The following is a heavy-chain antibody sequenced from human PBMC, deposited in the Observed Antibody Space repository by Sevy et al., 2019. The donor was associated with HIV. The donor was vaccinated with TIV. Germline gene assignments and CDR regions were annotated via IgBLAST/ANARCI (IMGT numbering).Heavy chain of an antibody. Sequence: GGSLRLSCVASGFTLEDYAMHWVRQGPGKGLEWVSGISWNSGKIDYADSVKGRFTISRDNAKNSLYLQMNSLRAEDTALYYCGRWRQLWHVFDYWGPGTLVTVSS. D-gene: IGHD5-18*01. J-gene: IGHJ4*02. V-gene: IGHV3-9*01. CDR1: GFTLEDYA. CDR2: ISWNSGKI. CDR3: GRWRQLWHVFDY.